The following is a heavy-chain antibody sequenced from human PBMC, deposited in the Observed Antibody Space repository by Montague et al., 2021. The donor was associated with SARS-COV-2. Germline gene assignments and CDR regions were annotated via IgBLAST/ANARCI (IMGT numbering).Heavy chain of an antibody. D-gene: IGHD3-16*01. V-gene: IGHV4-39*01. CDR3: ARRAQRPLSWFYDL. CDR2: INYSGKT. CDR1: GGSISSGTYY. Sequence: SETLSLTCTVSGGSISSGTYYWGWVRQPPGKGLEWIGTINYSGKTYYNPSLKSRVTISVDTSKNQFSLKVASVTAADTAVYYCARRAQRPLSWFYDLWGRGTLVTVSS. J-gene: IGHJ2*01.